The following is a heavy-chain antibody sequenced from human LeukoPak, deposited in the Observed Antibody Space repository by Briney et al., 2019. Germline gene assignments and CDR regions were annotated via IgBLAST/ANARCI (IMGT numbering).Heavy chain of an antibody. CDR3: ARNQVEAGFDY. CDR1: GFTFSSYW. CDR2: INSDGSST. D-gene: IGHD6-19*01. V-gene: IGHV3-74*01. Sequence: GGSMRLSCAASGFTFSSYWMHWVRQAPGKGLVWVSRINSDGSSTSYADSVKGRFTISRDNAKNTLYLQMNSLRAEDTAVYYCARNQVEAGFDYWGQGTLVTVSS. J-gene: IGHJ4*02.